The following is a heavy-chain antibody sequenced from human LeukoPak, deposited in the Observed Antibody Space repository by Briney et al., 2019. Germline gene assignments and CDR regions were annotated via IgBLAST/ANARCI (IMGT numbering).Heavy chain of an antibody. J-gene: IGHJ4*02. V-gene: IGHV4-4*07. CDR3: ARDKGSGSHVSL. Sequence: SETLSLTCTVSGYSISSGYYWGWIRQPAGKGLEWIGRIYTSGSTNYNPSLKSRVTMSVDTSKNQFSLKLSSVTAADTAVYYCARDKGSGSHVSLWGQGTLVTVSS. D-gene: IGHD1-26*01. CDR2: IYTSGST. CDR1: GYSISSGYY.